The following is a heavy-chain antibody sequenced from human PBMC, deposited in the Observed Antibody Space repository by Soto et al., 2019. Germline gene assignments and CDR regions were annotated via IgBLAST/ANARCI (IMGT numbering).Heavy chain of an antibody. CDR1: GFTFNTYA. CDR3: ARGAITVLRGVDY. D-gene: IGHD3-10*01. J-gene: IGHJ4*02. Sequence: QVHLEESGGGVVHPGRSLRLSCAASGFTFNTYAVHWVRQAPGKGLEWVAVVSSDGSNKYYSDSVKGRFSISRDNSNTTLSLQMNCLRTEDTAVYYCARGAITVLRGVDYWGRGTLVTVSS. V-gene: IGHV3-30*04. CDR2: VSSDGSNK.